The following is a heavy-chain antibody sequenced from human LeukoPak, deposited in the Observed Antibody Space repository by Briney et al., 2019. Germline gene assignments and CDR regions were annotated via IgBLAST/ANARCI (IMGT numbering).Heavy chain of an antibody. CDR2: IYPGDSDT. J-gene: IGHJ6*02. CDR1: GYSFTSYW. Sequence: GESLKISCKGSGYSFTSYWIGWVRQMPGKGLEWMGIIYPGDSDTRYSPSFQGQVTISADKSISTAYLQWSSLKASDTAMHYCARESQTGYYYYGMDVWGQGTTVTVSS. V-gene: IGHV5-51*01. CDR3: ARESQTGYYYYGMDV.